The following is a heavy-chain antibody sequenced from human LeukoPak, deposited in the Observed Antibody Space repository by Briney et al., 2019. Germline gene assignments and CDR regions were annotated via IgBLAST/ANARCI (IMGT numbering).Heavy chain of an antibody. D-gene: IGHD3-22*01. CDR1: GFTYSTYW. CDR2: INQDGSEK. CDR3: ARDLVRFHYDSSGYYYDY. Sequence: GGSLRLSCAASGFTYSTYWMSWVRQAPGKGVEWVANINQDGSEKYYVDSVKGRFTISRDNAKNSLFLQMNSLRAEDTAVYYCARDLVRFHYDSSGYYYDYWGQGTLVTVSS. V-gene: IGHV3-7*01. J-gene: IGHJ4*02.